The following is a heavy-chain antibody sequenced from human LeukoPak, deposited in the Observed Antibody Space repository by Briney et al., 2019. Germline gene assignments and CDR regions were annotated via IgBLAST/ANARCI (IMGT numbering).Heavy chain of an antibody. CDR2: ISYDGSNK. CDR1: GFTFSSYA. Sequence: GGSLRLSRAASGFTFSSYAMHWVRQAPGKGLEWVAVISYDGSNKYYADSVKGRFTISRDNSKNTLYLQMNSLRAEDTAVYYCARGGDYAEYDYWGQGTLVTVSS. V-gene: IGHV3-30-3*01. D-gene: IGHD4-17*01. J-gene: IGHJ4*02. CDR3: ARGGDYAEYDY.